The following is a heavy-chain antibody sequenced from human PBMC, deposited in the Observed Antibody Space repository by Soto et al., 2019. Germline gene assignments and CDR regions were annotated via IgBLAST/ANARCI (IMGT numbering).Heavy chain of an antibody. CDR1: GGSIIGTGYR. D-gene: IGHD6-13*01. Sequence: SEPLCVTSIVSGGSIIGTGYRWSWISQTPGKGLEWIGSIYYSGSTYYNPSLKNRVTISVDTSKNHFSLKLTSVTAADTAVYYCARPGGSGWFYFGSWGQGSQVTVSS. CDR3: ARPGGSGWFYFGS. CDR2: IYYSGST. J-gene: IGHJ4*02. V-gene: IGHV4-39*02.